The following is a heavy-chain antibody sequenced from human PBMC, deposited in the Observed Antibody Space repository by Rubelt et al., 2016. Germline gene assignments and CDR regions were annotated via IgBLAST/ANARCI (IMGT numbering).Heavy chain of an antibody. CDR3: ARGGGSRGGPFDY. D-gene: IGHD3-10*01. J-gene: IGHJ4*02. CDR2: IKQDGSER. V-gene: IGHV3-7*02. CDR1: GFTFSNYW. Sequence: EVQLVESGGGLVQPGGSLRLSCATSGFTFSNYWMTWVRQAPGRGLEWVANIKQDGSERKYVDSVKGRFTISRDNGKNKLDLQMNSLRVEDTAVYYCARGGGSRGGPFDYWGQGTLVTVSS.